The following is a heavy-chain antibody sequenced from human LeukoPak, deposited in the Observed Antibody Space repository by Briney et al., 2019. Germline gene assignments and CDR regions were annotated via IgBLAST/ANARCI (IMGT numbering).Heavy chain of an antibody. CDR3: ARVAYYDYIWGSCRLWYYFDY. V-gene: IGHV4-34*01. Sequence: PSETLSLTCAVYGGSFSGYYWSWIRQPPGKGLEWIGEINHSGSTNYNPSLKSRVTTSVDTSKNQFSLKLSSVTAADTAVYYCARVAYYDYIWGSCRLWYYFDYWGQGTLVTVSS. CDR2: INHSGST. D-gene: IGHD3-16*02. J-gene: IGHJ4*02. CDR1: GGSFSGYY.